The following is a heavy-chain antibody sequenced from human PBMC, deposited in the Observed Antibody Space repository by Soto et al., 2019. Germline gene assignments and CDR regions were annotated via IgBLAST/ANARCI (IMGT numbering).Heavy chain of an antibody. D-gene: IGHD3-16*01. CDR2: ISAYNGNT. CDR3: ASGGVAVSDAFDI. Sequence: QVQLVQSGAEVKKPGASVKVSCKASGYTFTSYGISWVRQAPGQGLEWMGWISAYNGNTNYAQKLQGRVTMTTDTSPSTGNKELRSVRADDTAAYYCASGGVAVSDAFDIWGQGTMVTVSS. V-gene: IGHV1-18*04. CDR1: GYTFTSYG. J-gene: IGHJ3*02.